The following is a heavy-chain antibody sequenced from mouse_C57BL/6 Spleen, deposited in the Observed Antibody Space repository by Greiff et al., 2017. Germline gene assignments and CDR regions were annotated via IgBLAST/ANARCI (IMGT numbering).Heavy chain of an antibody. Sequence: QVQLQQPGAELVKPGASVKLSCKASGYTFTSYWMHWVKQRPGQGLEWIGMIHPNSGSTNYNEKFKSKAPLTVDKSSSTAYMQLSSLTSEDSAVYYCARQDLNYYGSRDWYFDVWGTGTTVTVSS. D-gene: IGHD1-1*01. V-gene: IGHV1-64*01. CDR2: IHPNSGST. J-gene: IGHJ1*03. CDR3: ARQDLNYYGSRDWYFDV. CDR1: GYTFTSYW.